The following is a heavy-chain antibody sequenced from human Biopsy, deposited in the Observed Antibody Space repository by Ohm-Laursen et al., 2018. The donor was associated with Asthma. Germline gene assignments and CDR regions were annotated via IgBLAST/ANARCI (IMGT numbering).Heavy chain of an antibody. V-gene: IGHV1-18*04. J-gene: IGHJ4*02. CDR3: ARHPYNFGGFDY. CDR1: GYTFRSYG. D-gene: IGHD5-24*01. CDR2: ISPFTGDT. Sequence: EASVKVSCKASGYTFRSYGVSWVRQAPGQGLEWMGWISPFTGDTHFGQKFQGSVTMTTDTSTDTAYMELRSLRSDDTAVYYCARHPYNFGGFDYWGQGSLVLVSS.